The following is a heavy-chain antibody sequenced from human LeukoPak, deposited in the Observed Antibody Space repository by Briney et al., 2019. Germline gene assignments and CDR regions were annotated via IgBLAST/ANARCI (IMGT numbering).Heavy chain of an antibody. D-gene: IGHD2-15*01. CDR3: VRHGSFSH. J-gene: IGHJ4*02. CDR1: GFTFSSYW. Sequence: GGSLRLSCVASGFTFSSYWMHWVRQGPGKGLVWVSLINTDGSSANNDDSVKGRFTISRDNAKNMKYLQMNSLRVEDTAVYYCVRHGSFSHWGQGTLVTVS. CDR2: INTDGSSA. V-gene: IGHV3-74*01.